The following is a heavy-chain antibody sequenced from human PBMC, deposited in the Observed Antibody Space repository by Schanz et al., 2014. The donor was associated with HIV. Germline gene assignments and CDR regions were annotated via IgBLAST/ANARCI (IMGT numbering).Heavy chain of an antibody. CDR3: AKDLSGVGATRGGAFDI. CDR1: GFDFGNYG. D-gene: IGHD1-26*01. Sequence: EVQLVESGGGLVQPGRSLRISCAASGFDFGNYGMHWVRQVPGKGLEWVSGINWNSGDIGYADSVKGRLTISRDNAKNSLYLQMNSLRVEDTALYYCAKDLSGVGATRGGAFDIWGQGTMVTVS. J-gene: IGHJ3*02. V-gene: IGHV3-9*01. CDR2: INWNSGDI.